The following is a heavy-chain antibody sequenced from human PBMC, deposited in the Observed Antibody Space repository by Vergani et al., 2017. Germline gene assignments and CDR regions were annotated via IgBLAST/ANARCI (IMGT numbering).Heavy chain of an antibody. J-gene: IGHJ5*02. D-gene: IGHD3-10*01. CDR2: VYTSGMT. CDR1: GGSINTGAYY. V-gene: IGHV4-61*02. Sequence: QVQLQESGPRLVRPSQTLSLTCTVSGGSINTGAYYWSWIRQPAGKGLEWIGRVYTSGMTNYNPSLKSRVTILVDRSKSQLSLKLTSVTAGDTAVYFCARATYGSSYYAVGFDQWGQGTLVTVSS. CDR3: ARATYGSSYYAVGFDQ.